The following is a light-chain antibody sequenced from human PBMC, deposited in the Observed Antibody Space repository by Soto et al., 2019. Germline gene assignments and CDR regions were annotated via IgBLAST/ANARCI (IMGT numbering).Light chain of an antibody. CDR1: QSVITN. CDR3: QQFHRWPVT. Sequence: EIVMTQSPAPLSVSPGERVTLSSRASQSVITNLAWYQHKPGQAPRLLISYATTGATVNPARFTVSGYGTDFTLTISSLRSEDVAVYYCQQFHRWPVTFGGGAKVEI. V-gene: IGKV3-15*01. J-gene: IGKJ4*01. CDR2: YAT.